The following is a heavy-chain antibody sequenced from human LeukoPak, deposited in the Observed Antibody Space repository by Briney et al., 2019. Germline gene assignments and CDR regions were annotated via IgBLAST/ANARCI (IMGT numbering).Heavy chain of an antibody. Sequence: SETLSLTCTVSGGSLSSYYWSWIRQPPGKQLEWIGYIYYSGSTIYNPSLRSRVTMSLDTSKNQFSLNLSSVTAADTAVYYCAREGIAAAGPYYYYGMDVWGQGTTVTVSS. CDR3: AREGIAAAGPYYYYGMDV. V-gene: IGHV4-59*12. CDR2: IYYSGST. D-gene: IGHD6-13*01. CDR1: GGSLSSYY. J-gene: IGHJ6*02.